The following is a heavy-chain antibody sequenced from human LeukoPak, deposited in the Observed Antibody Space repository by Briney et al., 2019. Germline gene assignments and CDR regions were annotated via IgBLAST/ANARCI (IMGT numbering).Heavy chain of an antibody. Sequence: GGSLRLSCAAYGFTLCSYSMNWVRQAPGKGMEWVSSIIRSISYIYYADSVKGRFTISRDNANNSLYLQINSLRADDTAVYYCAREYSGGSSSLGYWGQGTLVTVSS. CDR3: AREYSGGSSSLGY. V-gene: IGHV3-21*01. J-gene: IGHJ4*02. D-gene: IGHD1-26*01. CDR1: GFTLCSYS. CDR2: IIRSISYI.